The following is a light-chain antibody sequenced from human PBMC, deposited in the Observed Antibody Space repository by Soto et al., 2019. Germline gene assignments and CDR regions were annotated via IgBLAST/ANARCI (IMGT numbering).Light chain of an antibody. CDR2: NSI. J-gene: IGLJ3*02. CDR1: SSNIGAGYD. V-gene: IGLV1-40*01. CDR3: QSYDRSLSGWV. Sequence: QSVLTQPPSVSGAPGQRVTISCTGSSSNIGAGYDVQWYQQVPGTAPKLLISNSINRPSGVPDRFSGSRSDTSASLAITGSQADDEDDYYCQSYDRSLSGWVFGGGTKVTVL.